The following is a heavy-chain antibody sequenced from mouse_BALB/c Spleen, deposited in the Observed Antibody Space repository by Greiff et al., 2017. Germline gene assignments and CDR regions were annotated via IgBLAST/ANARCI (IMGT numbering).Heavy chain of an antibody. D-gene: IGHD1-1*01. V-gene: IGHV5-17*02. CDR1: GFTFSSFG. J-gene: IGHJ4*01. CDR2: ISSGSSTI. Sequence: EVQLVESGGGLVQPGGSRKLSCAASGFTFSSFGMHWVRQAPEKGLEWVAYISSGSSTIYYADTVKGRFTISRDNPKNTLFLQMTSLRSEDTAMYYCARAYYYGSRKDYAMDYWGQGTSVTVSS. CDR3: ARAYYYGSRKDYAMDY.